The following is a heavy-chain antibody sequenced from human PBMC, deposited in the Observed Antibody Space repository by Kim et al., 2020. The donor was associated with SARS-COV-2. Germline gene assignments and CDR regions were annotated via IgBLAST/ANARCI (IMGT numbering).Heavy chain of an antibody. CDR1: GYSFTSYW. V-gene: IGHV5-51*01. CDR2: IYPGDSDT. D-gene: IGHD3-22*01. J-gene: IGHJ4*02. Sequence: GASLKISCKGSGYSFTSYWIGWVRQMPGKGLEWMGIIYPGDSDTRYSPSFQGQVTISADKSISTAYLQWSSLKASDTAMYYCARLSYYYDSSGYYHFDYWGQGTLVTVSS. CDR3: ARLSYYYDSSGYYHFDY.